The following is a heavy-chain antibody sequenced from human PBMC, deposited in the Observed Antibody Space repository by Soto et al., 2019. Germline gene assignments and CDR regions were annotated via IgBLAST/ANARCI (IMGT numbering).Heavy chain of an antibody. D-gene: IGHD2-2*01. CDR3: TSRYCSSTSCYPHPIDY. CDR2: IRSKAYGGTT. J-gene: IGHJ4*02. Sequence: GGSLRLSCTASGFTFGDYAMSWFRQAPGKGLEWVGFIRSKAYGGTTEYAASVKGRFTISRDDSKSIAYLQMNSLKTEETAVYYCTSRYCSSTSCYPHPIDYWGQGTLVTVSS. CDR1: GFTFGDYA. V-gene: IGHV3-49*03.